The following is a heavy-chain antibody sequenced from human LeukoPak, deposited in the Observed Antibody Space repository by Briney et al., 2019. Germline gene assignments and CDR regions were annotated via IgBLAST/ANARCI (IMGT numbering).Heavy chain of an antibody. V-gene: IGHV3-30*18. CDR3: AKRRRGEAVAGTFDY. CDR2: ISYDGGNK. D-gene: IGHD6-19*01. J-gene: IGHJ4*02. Sequence: GGSLRLSCAASGFTFSSYGMHWVRQAPGKGLEWVAVISYDGGNKYYADSVKGRFTISRDNSKNTLYLQMNSLRAEDTAVYYCAKRRRGEAVAGTFDYWGQGTLVTVSS. CDR1: GFTFSSYG.